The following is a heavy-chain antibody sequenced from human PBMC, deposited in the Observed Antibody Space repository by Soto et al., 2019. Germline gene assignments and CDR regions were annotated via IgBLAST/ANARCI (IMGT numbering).Heavy chain of an antibody. CDR2: FSPDGSTT. CDR1: EFPFSSSC. D-gene: IGHD3-10*01. J-gene: IGHJ4*02. V-gene: IGHV3-74*01. CDR3: AGGYSGSPR. Sequence: GGSLRLSCAASEFPFSSSCMYWVRQAPEKGLVSVSRFSPDGSTTTYADSVKGRFTISRDNAKITLYLQMNSLRAEDTAVYYCAGGYSGSPRWGQGTLVTVSS.